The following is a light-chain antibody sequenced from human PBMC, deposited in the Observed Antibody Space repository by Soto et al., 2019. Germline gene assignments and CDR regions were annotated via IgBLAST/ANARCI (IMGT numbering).Light chain of an antibody. V-gene: IGLV2-14*01. J-gene: IGLJ1*01. Sequence: QSVLTQPSSVSGSPGQSITISCTGTISDVGGYNYVSWYQQQSGKAPKLMIHEVSNRPSGVSNRFSGSKSGNTASLTISGLQAEDEADYYCSSYTSSSAYVFGIGTKVTV. CDR1: ISDVGGYNY. CDR2: EVS. CDR3: SSYTSSSAYV.